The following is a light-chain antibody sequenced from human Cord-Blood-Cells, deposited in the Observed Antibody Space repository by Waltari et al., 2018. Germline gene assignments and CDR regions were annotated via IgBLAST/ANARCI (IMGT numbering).Light chain of an antibody. Sequence: QSALTQPASVSGSPGQSITISCTGTSSDVGGYNYVSWYQRHPGKAPKLMIYDVSKRPSGVSNRCSRSKSGNTASLTISGLQAEDGADYYCSSYTSSSTVVFGGGTKLTVL. CDR1: SSDVGGYNY. V-gene: IGLV2-14*01. CDR2: DVS. CDR3: SSYTSSSTVV. J-gene: IGLJ2*01.